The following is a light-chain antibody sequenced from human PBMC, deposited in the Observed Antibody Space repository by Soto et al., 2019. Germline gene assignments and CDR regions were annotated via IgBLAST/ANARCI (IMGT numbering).Light chain of an antibody. CDR1: QSVSSN. V-gene: IGKV3-15*01. CDR3: QQYNNWPLT. J-gene: IGKJ4*01. CDR2: GAS. Sequence: EIVMTQSPATLSVSPGESATLSCRASQSVSSNLAWYQQKPGQAPRLLIYGASTRATGIPARFSGSGSGTEFTLTISRLQSEDFAVYYCQQYNNWPLTFGGGTKVEIK.